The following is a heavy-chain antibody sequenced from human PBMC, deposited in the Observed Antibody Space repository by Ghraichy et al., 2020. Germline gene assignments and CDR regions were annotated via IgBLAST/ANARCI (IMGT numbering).Heavy chain of an antibody. D-gene: IGHD1-26*01. CDR3: ARATGGSYYYYYMDV. Sequence: GSLRLSCAVYGGSFSGYYWSWIHQPPGKGLEWIGEINHSGSTNYNPSLKSRVTISVDTSKNQFSLKLSSVTAADTAVYYCARATGGSYYYYYMDVWGKGTTVTVSS. V-gene: IGHV4-34*01. CDR2: INHSGST. CDR1: GGSFSGYY. J-gene: IGHJ6*03.